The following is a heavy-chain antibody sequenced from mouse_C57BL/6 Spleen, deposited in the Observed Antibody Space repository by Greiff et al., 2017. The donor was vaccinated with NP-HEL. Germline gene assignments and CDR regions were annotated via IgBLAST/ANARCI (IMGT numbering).Heavy chain of an antibody. CDR1: GFTFSDYG. D-gene: IGHD2-4*01. Sequence: EVMLVESGGGLVKPGGSLKLSCAASGFTFSDYGMHWVRQAPEKGLEWVAYISSGSSTIYYADTVKGRFTISRDNAKNTLFLQMTSLRSEDTAMYYCARLRYDYYYAMDYWGQGTSVTVSS. V-gene: IGHV5-17*01. CDR3: ARLRYDYYYAMDY. J-gene: IGHJ4*01. CDR2: ISSGSSTI.